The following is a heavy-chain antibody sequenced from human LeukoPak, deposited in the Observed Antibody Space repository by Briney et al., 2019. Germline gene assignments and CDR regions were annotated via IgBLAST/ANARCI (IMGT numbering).Heavy chain of an antibody. V-gene: IGHV3-23*01. CDR3: AKVSDDYGDRVSYFDY. J-gene: IGHJ4*02. D-gene: IGHD4-17*01. CDR2: ISAGGHST. Sequence: QTGGSLRLSCAASGFTFSSYAMSWVRQAPGKGLQWVSVISAGGHSTYYADSVKGRFTISRDSSKNTLYLQMNSLRAEDTAVYYCAKVSDDYGDRVSYFDYWGQGTLVTVSS. CDR1: GFTFSSYA.